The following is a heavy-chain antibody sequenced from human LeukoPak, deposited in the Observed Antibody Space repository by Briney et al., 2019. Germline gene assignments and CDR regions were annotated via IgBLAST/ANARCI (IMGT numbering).Heavy chain of an antibody. CDR3: ARGPGDSSTWYDGRFDP. Sequence: PGGSLRLSCAASGFTFSSYRMNWVRQAPGKGLEWVSYISGYSSTIYYADSVKGRFTISRDNAKNSLYLQMNSLRAEDTAVYYCARGPGDSSTWYDGRFDPWGQGTLVTVSS. CDR1: GFTFSSYR. D-gene: IGHD6-13*01. CDR2: ISGYSSTI. V-gene: IGHV3-48*01. J-gene: IGHJ5*02.